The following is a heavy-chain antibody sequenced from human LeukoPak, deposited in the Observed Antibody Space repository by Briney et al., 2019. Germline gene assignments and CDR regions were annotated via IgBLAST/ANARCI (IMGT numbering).Heavy chain of an antibody. CDR3: ARVGHNWFDP. Sequence: TSETLSLTCAVSGGSISSPNWWTWVRQPPGKGLEWIGEIYHSGRTNSNPSLESRVIMSVDKSKNQFSLKLTSVTAADTAVYYCARVGHNWFDPWGQGTLVTVSS. V-gene: IGHV4-4*02. CDR1: GGSISSPNW. J-gene: IGHJ5*02. CDR2: IYHSGRT. D-gene: IGHD1-26*01.